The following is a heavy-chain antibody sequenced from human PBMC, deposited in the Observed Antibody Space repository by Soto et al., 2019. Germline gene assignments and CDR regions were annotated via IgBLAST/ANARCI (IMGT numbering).Heavy chain of an antibody. J-gene: IGHJ4*02. D-gene: IGHD2-21*02. CDR3: ASDRCSSACYLIDY. CDR2: ISSDESHK. V-gene: IGHV3-30*04. CDR1: GFTFSTSA. Sequence: GGSLRLSCAASGFTFSTSAIHWVRQAPGKGLEWVALISSDESHKSYADSVKGRFTISRDNAVNTVYLQMNSLRVEDTAIYHCASDRCSSACYLIDYWGLGTLVTVS.